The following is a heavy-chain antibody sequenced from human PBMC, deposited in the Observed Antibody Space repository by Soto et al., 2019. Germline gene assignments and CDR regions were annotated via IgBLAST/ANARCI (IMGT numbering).Heavy chain of an antibody. CDR1: GFTVSNNY. J-gene: IGHJ4*02. Sequence: EVQVVETGGGLIQPGGSLRLSCAASGFTVSNNYMSWVRQAPGKGLDWVSVIYSAGSTYYADSVKGRFTISRDTSKNTLYLQMYSLSAEDTAIYYCVARSSGADYWGQGTLVTVSS. CDR2: IYSAGST. D-gene: IGHD6-6*01. V-gene: IGHV3-53*02. CDR3: VARSSGADY.